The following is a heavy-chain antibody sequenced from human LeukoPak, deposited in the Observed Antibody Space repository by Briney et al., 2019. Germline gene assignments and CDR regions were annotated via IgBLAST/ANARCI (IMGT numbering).Heavy chain of an antibody. J-gene: IGHJ4*02. CDR2: IRYDGSNK. V-gene: IGHV3-30*02. CDR1: GFTFSSYG. CDR3: ATGPGGYDFWSGYYAEYYFDY. Sequence: PGGSLRLSCAASGFTFSSYGMHWVRQAPGKGLEWVAFIRYDGSNKYYADPVKGRFTISRDNSKNTLYLQMNSLRAEDTAVYYCATGPGGYDFWSGYYAEYYFDYWGQGTLVTVSS. D-gene: IGHD3-3*01.